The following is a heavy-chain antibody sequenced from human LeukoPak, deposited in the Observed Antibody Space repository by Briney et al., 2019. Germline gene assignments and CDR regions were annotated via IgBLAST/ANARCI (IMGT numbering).Heavy chain of an antibody. D-gene: IGHD7-27*01. Sequence: GGSLRLSCAASGFTFSNAWMSWVRQAPGKGLEWVGRIKSKTDGGTADYVAPVKGRFTISRDDSKDTLYLQMNSLKTEDTAIYYRITLRSTWGYWGQGTLVTVSS. CDR2: IKSKTDGGTA. J-gene: IGHJ4*02. CDR3: ITLRSTWGY. CDR1: GFTFSNAW. V-gene: IGHV3-15*01.